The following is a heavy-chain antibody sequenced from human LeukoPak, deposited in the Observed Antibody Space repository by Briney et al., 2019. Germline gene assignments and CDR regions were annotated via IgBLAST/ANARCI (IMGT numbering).Heavy chain of an antibody. CDR3: ARGDVLRFLEWESYYFDY. J-gene: IGHJ4*02. D-gene: IGHD3-3*01. V-gene: IGHV3-30*04. CDR1: GFTFSSYA. Sequence: PGRSLRLSCAASGFTFSSYAMHWVGQAPGKGLEWVAVISYDGSNKYSADSVKGRLTISSDNSKNTPYLQMNSLRAEDTAVYYCARGDVLRFLEWESYYFDYWGQGTLVTVSS. CDR2: ISYDGSNK.